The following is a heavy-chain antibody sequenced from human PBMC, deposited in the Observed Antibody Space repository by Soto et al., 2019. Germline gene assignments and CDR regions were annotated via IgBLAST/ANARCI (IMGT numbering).Heavy chain of an antibody. Sequence: GQSLKISCKGSGYSFAGYWITWVRQKPWKGLAWMGRIDPSDSQTYYSPSFRGHVTISVTKSITTAFLQWSSLRASDTAMYYCARQRYDSDAGTNFQYDVDSGGQGAPVSVSS. D-gene: IGHD2-8*01. J-gene: IGHJ4*02. CDR3: ARQRYDSDAGTNFQYDVDS. CDR1: GYSFAGYW. V-gene: IGHV5-10-1*01. CDR2: IDPSDSQT.